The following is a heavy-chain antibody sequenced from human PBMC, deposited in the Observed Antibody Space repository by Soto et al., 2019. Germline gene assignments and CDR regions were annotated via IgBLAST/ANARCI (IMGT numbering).Heavy chain of an antibody. J-gene: IGHJ2*01. CDR2: ISHAGGNK. D-gene: IGHD3-22*01. V-gene: IGHV3-30*18. Sequence: DLEESGGGVVQPGRSLRLSCAASGFSFSTYGMHWVRQAPGKGLEWVAVISHAGGNKYYADSVKVRFTISRDRSKTTVYLQMNNVRAEDAAVYYCAKDPSSGYPRGYLDFWGLGTLVTVSS. CDR3: AKDPSSGYPRGYLDF. CDR1: GFSFSTYG.